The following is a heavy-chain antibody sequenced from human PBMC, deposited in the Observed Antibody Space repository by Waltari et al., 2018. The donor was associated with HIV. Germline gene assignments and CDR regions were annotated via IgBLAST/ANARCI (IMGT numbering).Heavy chain of an antibody. CDR2: ISWNSGSI. V-gene: IGHV3-9*01. Sequence: SGISWNSGSIGYADSVKGRFTISRDNAKNSLYLQMNSLRAEDTALYYCAKDIGQLWPRGGPLYYYYYGMDVWGQGTTVTVSS. D-gene: IGHD5-18*01. J-gene: IGHJ6*02. CDR3: AKDIGQLWPRGGPLYYYYYGMDV.